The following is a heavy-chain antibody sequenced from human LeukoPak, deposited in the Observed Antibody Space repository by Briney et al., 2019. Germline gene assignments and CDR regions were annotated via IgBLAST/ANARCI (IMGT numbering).Heavy chain of an antibody. D-gene: IGHD2-15*01. Sequence: SETLSLTCAVYGGSFSGYYWSWIRQPPGKRLEWIGEINHSGSTNYNPSLKSRVTISVDTSKNQFSLKLSSVTAADTAVYYCAREANVVVAAKRHWFDPWGQGTLVTVSS. CDR3: AREANVVVAAKRHWFDP. CDR1: GGSFSGYY. V-gene: IGHV4-34*01. CDR2: INHSGST. J-gene: IGHJ5*02.